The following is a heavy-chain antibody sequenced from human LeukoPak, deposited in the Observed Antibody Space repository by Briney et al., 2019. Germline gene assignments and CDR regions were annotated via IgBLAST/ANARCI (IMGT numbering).Heavy chain of an antibody. CDR3: ARLSSSLGPFDY. CDR2: IYPGDSDT. D-gene: IGHD3-10*01. J-gene: IGHJ4*02. V-gene: IGHV5-51*01. CDR1: GYIFTNYW. Sequence: GESLKISCNLSGYIFTNYWIGWVRQVPGKGPEWMGIIYPGDSDTKYSPSFQGQVTISADKSITTAYLQWSSLKASDTALYYCARLSSSLGPFDYWGQGTLVTVSS.